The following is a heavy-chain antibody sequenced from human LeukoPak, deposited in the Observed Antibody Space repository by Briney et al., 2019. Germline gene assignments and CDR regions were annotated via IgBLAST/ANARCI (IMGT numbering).Heavy chain of an antibody. Sequence: PGGSLRLSCAASGFTFSSYSMSWARQAPGKGLEWVSSISSTSSYINYADSVKGRFTISRDNAKNSLYLQMNSLRAEDTAVYYCARGPGYSSSWTRRGSHGFDPWGQGTLVTVSS. CDR1: GFTFSSYS. D-gene: IGHD6-13*01. V-gene: IGHV3-21*01. CDR2: ISSTSSYI. J-gene: IGHJ5*02. CDR3: ARGPGYSSSWTRRGSHGFDP.